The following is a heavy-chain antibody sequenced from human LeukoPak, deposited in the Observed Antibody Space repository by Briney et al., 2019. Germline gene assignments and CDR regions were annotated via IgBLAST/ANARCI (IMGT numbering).Heavy chain of an antibody. V-gene: IGHV4-38-2*01. Sequence: SETLSLTCDVSGYSISGGYFWGWIRQPPGMGLEWIGSTAHRGNTYYNPSPKGRVSISTDGSKNQFSLSLTSVTAADTATYYCTRVTRNSGWFFDYWGPGTLATVHS. D-gene: IGHD6-19*01. CDR1: GYSISGGYF. CDR2: TAHRGNT. CDR3: TRVTRNSGWFFDY. J-gene: IGHJ4*02.